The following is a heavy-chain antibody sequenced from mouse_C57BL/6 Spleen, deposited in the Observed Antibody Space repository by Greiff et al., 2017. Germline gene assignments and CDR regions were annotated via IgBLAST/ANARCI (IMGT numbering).Heavy chain of an antibody. V-gene: IGHV14-4*01. D-gene: IGHD2-1*01. CDR3: TTLYGNYAY. CDR1: GFNIKDDY. CDR2: IDPENGDT. J-gene: IGHJ2*01. Sequence: EVQLVESGAELVRPGASVKLSCTASGFNIKDDYMHWVKQRPEQGLEWIGWIDPENGDTEYASKFQGKSTITADTSSNTAYLQLSSLTSEDTAVYYCTTLYGNYAYWGQGTTLTVSS.